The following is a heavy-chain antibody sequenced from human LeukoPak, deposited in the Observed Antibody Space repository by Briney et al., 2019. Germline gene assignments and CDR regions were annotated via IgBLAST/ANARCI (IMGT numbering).Heavy chain of an antibody. J-gene: IGHJ4*02. Sequence: GGSLRLSCAASGFTFSSSAMSWVRQAPGKGLEWVSAISGNGDRTHYAASVKGRFTVSRDTSTNTLFLQLNSLRAEDTAIYYCAKLLRGVVVPYFDSWGQGTLVTAS. D-gene: IGHD3-10*01. V-gene: IGHV3-23*01. CDR2: ISGNGDRT. CDR1: GFTFSSSA. CDR3: AKLLRGVVVPYFDS.